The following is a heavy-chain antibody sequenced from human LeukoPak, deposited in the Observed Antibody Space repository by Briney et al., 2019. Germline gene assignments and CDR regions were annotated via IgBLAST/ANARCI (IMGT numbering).Heavy chain of an antibody. CDR3: ARDTQRIAAAVVLNYFDY. Sequence: ASVKVSCKASGYTFTGYYLHWVRQAPGQGLEWMGWINPNSGGTNYAQRFQGRVTMTRDTSISTAYMELSRLRSVDTAVYYCARDTQRIAAAVVLNYFDYWGQGTLVTVSA. D-gene: IGHD6-13*01. J-gene: IGHJ4*02. V-gene: IGHV1-2*02. CDR2: INPNSGGT. CDR1: GYTFTGYY.